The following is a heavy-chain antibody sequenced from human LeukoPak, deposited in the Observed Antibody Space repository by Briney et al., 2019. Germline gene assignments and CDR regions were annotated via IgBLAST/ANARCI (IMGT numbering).Heavy chain of an antibody. J-gene: IGHJ4*02. V-gene: IGHV3-30*01. CDR2: ISYDGSNK. CDR1: GFTFSSYA. Sequence: GGSLRLSCAASGFTFSSYAMHWVRQAPGKGLGWVAVISYDGSNKYYADSVKGRFTISRDNSKNTLCLQMNSLRAEDTAVYYCARAWTVAGTGLDYWGQGTLVTVSS. CDR3: ARAWTVAGTGLDY. D-gene: IGHD6-19*01.